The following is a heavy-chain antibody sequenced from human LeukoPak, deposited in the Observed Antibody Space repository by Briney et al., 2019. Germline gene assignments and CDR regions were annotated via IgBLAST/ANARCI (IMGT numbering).Heavy chain of an antibody. V-gene: IGHV3-23*01. Sequence: PGGSLRLSCAASGFTFSSYAMSWVRQAPGKGLEWVSAISGSGGSTYYADSVKGRFTISRDNFKNTLYLQMNSLRAEDTAVYYCAKAQIPWDTAMVFDYWGQGTLVTVSS. D-gene: IGHD5-18*01. CDR2: ISGSGGST. CDR1: GFTFSSYA. CDR3: AKAQIPWDTAMVFDY. J-gene: IGHJ4*02.